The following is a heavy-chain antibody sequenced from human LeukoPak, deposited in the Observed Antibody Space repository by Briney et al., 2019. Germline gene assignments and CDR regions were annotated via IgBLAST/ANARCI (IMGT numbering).Heavy chain of an antibody. D-gene: IGHD2-2*01. J-gene: IGHJ4*02. V-gene: IGHV3-74*01. CDR3: ARVATTSSKWSLDY. CDR1: GFTFSAYW. CDR2: SNSDGSTT. Sequence: GGSLRLSCAASGFTFSAYWTHWVRHSPGKGLVWVARSNSDGSTTDYADSVKGRFTISRDIAKSTMFLQMDSLRAEDTAVYYCARVATTSSKWSLDYWGQGTLVTVSS.